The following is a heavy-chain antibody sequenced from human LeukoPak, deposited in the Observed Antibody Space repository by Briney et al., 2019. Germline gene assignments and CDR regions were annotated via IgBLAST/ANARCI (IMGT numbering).Heavy chain of an antibody. J-gene: IGHJ4*02. D-gene: IGHD4-11*01. Sequence: PSETLSLTCTVSGGSISSYYWSWIRQPPGKGLEWIGYIYYSGSTNYNPSLKSRVTISVDTSKNQFSLKLSSVTAADTAVYYCARGGYSNADIIDYWGQGTLVTVSS. CDR2: IYYSGST. V-gene: IGHV4-59*12. CDR3: ARGGYSNADIIDY. CDR1: GGSISSYY.